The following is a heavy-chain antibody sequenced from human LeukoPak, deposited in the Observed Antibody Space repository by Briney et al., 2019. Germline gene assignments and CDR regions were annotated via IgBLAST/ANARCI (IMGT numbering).Heavy chain of an antibody. CDR1: GYSFTSYS. D-gene: IGHD2-21*02. Sequence: ASVKVSCKASGYSFTSYSITWVRQAPGQGLEWMGWISTYNSNTNYEQKFQGRVTMTTDTSTSTAYLELRSLRSDDTAVYYCARVRDPSSSFHMGVWGKGTTVTVSS. CDR2: ISTYNSNT. CDR3: ARVRDPSSSFHMGV. V-gene: IGHV1-18*01. J-gene: IGHJ6*03.